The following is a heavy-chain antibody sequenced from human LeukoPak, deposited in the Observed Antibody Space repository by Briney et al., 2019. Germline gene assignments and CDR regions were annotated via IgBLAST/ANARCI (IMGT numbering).Heavy chain of an antibody. V-gene: IGHV5-51*01. CDR2: IYPGDSDT. CDR3: AAGSSWVAARPYNYYGMDV. Sequence: GESLKISCKGSGYSFTSYWIGWVRQMPGKGLEWMGIIYPGDSDTRYSPSFQGQVTISADKSISTAYLQWSSLKASDTAMYYCAAGSSWVAARPYNYYGMDVWGQGTTVTVSS. J-gene: IGHJ6*02. D-gene: IGHD6-6*01. CDR1: GYSFTSYW.